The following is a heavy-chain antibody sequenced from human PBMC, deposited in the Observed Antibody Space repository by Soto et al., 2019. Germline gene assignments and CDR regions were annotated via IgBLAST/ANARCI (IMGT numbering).Heavy chain of an antibody. Sequence: HEHLVQSGAEVKRPGASLKVSCKASGYSFTGYYIHWVRQAPGQGLEWMGWINPDSGATNYAQNSQGRVTLTSDTSTSTASMDLTSLTSDATAVYYCARGDYGTGGYPFPYFDYWGQGTLVIVSS. CDR3: ARGDYGTGGYPFPYFDY. V-gene: IGHV1-2*02. J-gene: IGHJ4*02. D-gene: IGHD2-8*02. CDR1: GYSFTGYY. CDR2: INPDSGAT.